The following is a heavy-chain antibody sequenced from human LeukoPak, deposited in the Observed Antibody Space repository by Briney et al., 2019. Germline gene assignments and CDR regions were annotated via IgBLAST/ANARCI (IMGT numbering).Heavy chain of an antibody. V-gene: IGHV3-30-3*01. CDR1: GFTFSSYA. J-gene: IGHJ1*01. CDR2: ISYDGSNK. CDR3: ARHPVEMATSPAEYFQD. D-gene: IGHD5-24*01. Sequence: GGSLRLSCAASGFTFSSYAMHWVRQAPGKGLEWVAVISYDGSNKYYADSVKGRFTISRDNCKNTLYLQMNNLRAEDTAVYYCARHPVEMATSPAEYFQDWGQGTLVTVSA.